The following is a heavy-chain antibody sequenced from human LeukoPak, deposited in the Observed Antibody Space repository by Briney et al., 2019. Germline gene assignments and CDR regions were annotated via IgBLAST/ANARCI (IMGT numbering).Heavy chain of an antibody. V-gene: IGHV1-2*02. J-gene: IGHJ3*02. CDR3: ARGINLYSSSYDAFDI. D-gene: IGHD6-6*01. CDR2: INPNSGGT. Sequence: ASVKVSCKASGYTFTGYYMHWVRQAPGQGLEWMGWINPNSGGTNYAQKFQGRVTMTRDTSISTAYMELSRLRSDDTAVYYCARGINLYSSSYDAFDIWGQGTMVTVSS. CDR1: GYTFTGYY.